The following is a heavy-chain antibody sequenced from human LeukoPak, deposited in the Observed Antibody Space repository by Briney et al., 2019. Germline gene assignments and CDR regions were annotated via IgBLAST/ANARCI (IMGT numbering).Heavy chain of an antibody. CDR3: ARRNSGSYWDFDY. CDR2: ISSSSSYI. D-gene: IGHD1-26*01. CDR1: GFTFSSYS. Sequence: GGSLRLSCAASGFTFSSYSMNWVRQAPGKGLEWVSSISSSSSYIYYADSVKGRFPISRDNAKNSLYLQMNSLRAEDTAVYYCARRNSGSYWDFDYWGQGTLVTVSS. J-gene: IGHJ4*02. V-gene: IGHV3-21*01.